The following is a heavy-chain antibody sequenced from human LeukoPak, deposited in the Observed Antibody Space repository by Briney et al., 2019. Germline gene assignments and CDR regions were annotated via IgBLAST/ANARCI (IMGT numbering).Heavy chain of an antibody. CDR2: IKQDGSEK. Sequence: PGGSLRLPCAASGFTFSSYWMSWVRQAPGKGLEWVANIKQDGSEKYYVDSVKGRFTISRDNAKNSLYLQMNSLRAEDTAVYYCAREPITETYYYDSSGYYYEAFDIWGQGTMVTVSS. V-gene: IGHV3-7*01. CDR1: GFTFSSYW. J-gene: IGHJ3*02. D-gene: IGHD3-22*01. CDR3: AREPITETYYYDSSGYYYEAFDI.